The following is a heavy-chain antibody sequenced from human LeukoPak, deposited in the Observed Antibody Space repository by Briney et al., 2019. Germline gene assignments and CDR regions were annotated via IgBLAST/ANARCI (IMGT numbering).Heavy chain of an antibody. D-gene: IGHD6-19*01. Sequence: PGGSLRLSCAASGFTFDDYGMSWVRQAPGKGLEWVSGINWNGGSTGYADSVKGRFTISRGNAKNSLYLQMNSLRAEGTALYYCARRGGWYSRANWFDPWGQGTLVTVSS. CDR2: INWNGGST. V-gene: IGHV3-20*04. CDR1: GFTFDDYG. CDR3: ARRGGWYSRANWFDP. J-gene: IGHJ5*02.